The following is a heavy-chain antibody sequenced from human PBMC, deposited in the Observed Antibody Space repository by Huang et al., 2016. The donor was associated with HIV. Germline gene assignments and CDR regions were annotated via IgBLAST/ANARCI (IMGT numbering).Heavy chain of an antibody. CDR1: GGSFSGYY. CDR2: INHSGST. V-gene: IGHV4-34*01. Sequence: QVQLQQWGAGLLKPSETLSLTCAVYGGSFSGYYWSWIRQSPGKGREWIGEINHSGSTNYHPSLKMRLTISVDTSKNQLSLKLSSVTAADTAVYYCARERMMSWLDDHDAFDIWGQGTMVTVSS. CDR3: ARERMMSWLDDHDAFDI. J-gene: IGHJ3*02. D-gene: IGHD1-1*01.